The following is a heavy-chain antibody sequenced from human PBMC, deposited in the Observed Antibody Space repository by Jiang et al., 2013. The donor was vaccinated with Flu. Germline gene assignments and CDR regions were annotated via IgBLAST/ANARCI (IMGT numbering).Heavy chain of an antibody. CDR2: IYYSGST. CDR1: GGSISSSSYY. J-gene: IGHJ2*01. D-gene: IGHD2-8*01. Sequence: GPGLVKPSETLSLTCTVSGGSISSSSYYWGWIRQPPGKGLEWIGSIYYSGSTYYNPSLKSRVTISVDTSKNQFSLKLSSVTAADTAVYYCARLPWSSSYWYFDLWGRGTLVTVSS. CDR3: ARLPWSSSYWYFDL. V-gene: IGHV4-39*01.